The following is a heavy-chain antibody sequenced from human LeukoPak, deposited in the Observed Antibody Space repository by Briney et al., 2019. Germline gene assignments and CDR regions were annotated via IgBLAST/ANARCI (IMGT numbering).Heavy chain of an antibody. CDR3: ARVGRYYGSGSYYGY. D-gene: IGHD3-10*01. CDR1: GYTFTGYY. J-gene: IGHJ4*02. Sequence: GAPVKVSCKASGYTFTGYYMHWVRQAPGQGLEWMGWINPNSGGTNYAQKFQGRVTMTRDTSISTAYMELSRLRSDDTAVYYCARVGRYYGSGSYYGYWGQGTLVTVSS. CDR2: INPNSGGT. V-gene: IGHV1-2*02.